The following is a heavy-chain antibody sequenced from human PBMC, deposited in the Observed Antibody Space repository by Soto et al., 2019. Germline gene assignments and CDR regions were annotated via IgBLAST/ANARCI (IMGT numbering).Heavy chain of an antibody. Sequence: GGSLRLSCAASGFTFSSYAMSWVRQAPGKGLEWVAAIRGSGSSTYYADSVKGRFTISRDNSKNTLYLQMNSLRAEDTAVYYCAKNYDIVVVVAASNWFDPWGQGTLVTVSS. CDR3: AKNYDIVVVVAASNWFDP. CDR2: IRGSGSST. D-gene: IGHD2-15*01. J-gene: IGHJ5*02. V-gene: IGHV3-23*01. CDR1: GFTFSSYA.